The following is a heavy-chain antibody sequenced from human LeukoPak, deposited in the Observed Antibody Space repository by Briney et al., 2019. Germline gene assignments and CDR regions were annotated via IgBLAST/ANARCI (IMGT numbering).Heavy chain of an antibody. V-gene: IGHV1-69*13. D-gene: IGHD2-15*01. J-gene: IGHJ6*04. CDR2: IIPIFGTA. CDR1: GGTFSSYT. CDR3: ARGVVAATDYYYYYGMDV. Sequence: SVKVSCKASGGTFSSYTISWVRQAPGQGLEWMGGIIPIFGTANYAQKFQGRVTITADESTSTAYMELSSLRSEDTAVYYCARGVVAATDYYYYYGMDVWGKGTTVTVSS.